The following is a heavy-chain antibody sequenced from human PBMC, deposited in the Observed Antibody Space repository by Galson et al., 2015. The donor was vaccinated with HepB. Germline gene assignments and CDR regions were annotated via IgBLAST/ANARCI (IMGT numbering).Heavy chain of an antibody. CDR1: GYTFTTYY. CDR3: ARMGVYCSGDSCYDYHGMDV. V-gene: IGHV1-46*01. J-gene: IGHJ6*02. CDR2: LNPSDGST. D-gene: IGHD2-15*01. Sequence: VKVSCKASGYTFTTYYIHWVRQAPGQGLEWLGTLNPSDGSTSYAEKFQGRATLTRDTSTSTVDMELSSLRSEDTAVYYCARMGVYCSGDSCYDYHGMDVWGQGTTVTVSS.